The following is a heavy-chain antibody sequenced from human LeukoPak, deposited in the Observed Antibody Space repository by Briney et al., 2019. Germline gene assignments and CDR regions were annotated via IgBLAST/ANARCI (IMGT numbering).Heavy chain of an antibody. D-gene: IGHD6-19*01. CDR2: IKQDGSEK. CDR3: ATRSGWYLRSFDY. CDR1: GFPHSRCW. Sequence: PGEPLRLPCAASGFPHSRCWKSWVRQPPGKGLEWVASIKQDGSEKYYLDSEKSHFIISRDNAKNSLYLQMNRRRAEDTAVYFCATRSGWYLRSFDYWGQGTLVTVSS. J-gene: IGHJ4*02. V-gene: IGHV3-7*01.